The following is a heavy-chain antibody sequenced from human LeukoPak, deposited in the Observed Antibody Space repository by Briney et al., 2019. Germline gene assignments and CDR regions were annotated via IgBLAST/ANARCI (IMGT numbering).Heavy chain of an antibody. V-gene: IGHV3-48*04. Sequence: PGGSLRLSCAVSGFTFSTYSMNWVRQAPGKGLEWVSHISSSGSTMYYADSVKGRFTISRDNAKNSLYLQMNSLRAEDTAVYYCAKGMYYYDRNDAFDIWGQGTMVTVSS. J-gene: IGHJ3*02. CDR2: ISSSGSTM. CDR3: AKGMYYYDRNDAFDI. CDR1: GFTFSTYS. D-gene: IGHD3-22*01.